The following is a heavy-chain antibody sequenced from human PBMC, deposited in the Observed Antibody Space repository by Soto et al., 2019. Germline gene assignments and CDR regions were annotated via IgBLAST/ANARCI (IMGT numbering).Heavy chain of an antibody. CDR2: INPNSGGT. Sequence: GASVKVSCKASGYTFTGYYMHWVRQAPGQGLEWMGWINPNSGGTNYAQKFQGWVTMTRDTSISTAYMELSRLRSDDTAVYYCARGARLIAVTKYYYYGMDVWGQGNTVTV. J-gene: IGHJ6*02. CDR1: GYTFTGYY. CDR3: ARGARLIAVTKYYYYGMDV. V-gene: IGHV1-2*04. D-gene: IGHD4-17*01.